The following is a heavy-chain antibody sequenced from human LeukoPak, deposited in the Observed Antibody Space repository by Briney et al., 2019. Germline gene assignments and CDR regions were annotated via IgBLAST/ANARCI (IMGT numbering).Heavy chain of an antibody. D-gene: IGHD2-15*01. J-gene: IGHJ4*02. Sequence: PSETLSLTCTVSGDSISNYYWSWIRQPPGKGLEWIGYIHYSGNTNYNPSLKSRVTISVDTSTNKFSLKLSSVTAADTAVYYCASTGSGGFYKFFDQWGQGTLVTVSS. CDR3: ASTGSGGFYKFFDQ. CDR2: IHYSGNT. V-gene: IGHV4-59*01. CDR1: GDSISNYY.